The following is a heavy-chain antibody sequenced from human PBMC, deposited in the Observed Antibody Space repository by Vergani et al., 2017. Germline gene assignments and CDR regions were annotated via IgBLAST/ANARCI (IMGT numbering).Heavy chain of an antibody. J-gene: IGHJ3*01. CDR2: ISWNSGAV. CDR3: TKGSVYYHDSAGHGYDPYTGFDL. CDR1: GFLFSDYW. D-gene: IGHD5-12*01. Sequence: EVQLVESGGGLVQPGGSLRLSCAASGFLFSDYWLNWVRQSPGGGLEWVSGISWNSGAVDYADSVRGRFTISRDNAKNSLFLEMNSLRFEDTAVYFCTKGSVYYHDSAGHGYDPYTGFDLWGQGTLVTVSS. V-gene: IGHV3-9*01.